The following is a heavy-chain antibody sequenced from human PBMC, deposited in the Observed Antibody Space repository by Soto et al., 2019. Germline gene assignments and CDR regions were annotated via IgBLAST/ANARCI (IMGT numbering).Heavy chain of an antibody. D-gene: IGHD3-10*01. CDR1: GGSFSGYY. CDR3: QGAYGTSFDY. CDR2: INHSGST. Sequence: QVQLQQWGAGLLKPSETLSLTCAVYGGSFSGYYWSWIRQPPGKGLEWIGEINHSGSTNYNPSLKSRVTISVDTSKNQISLKLSSVTAADTAVYYCQGAYGTSFDYWGQGTLVTVSS. V-gene: IGHV4-34*01. J-gene: IGHJ4*02.